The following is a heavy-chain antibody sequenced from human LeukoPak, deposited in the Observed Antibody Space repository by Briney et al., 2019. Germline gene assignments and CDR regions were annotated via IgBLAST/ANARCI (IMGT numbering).Heavy chain of an antibody. J-gene: IGHJ6*02. Sequence: GGSLRLSCAASGFTFSSYWMSWVRQAPGKGLMWVSQINSDGSATSCADPVKGRCTISRDNAKNMLYLEMNSLRVEDTAVHFCTRDHGLDVWGQGTTVTVSS. CDR2: INSDGSAT. CDR1: GFTFSSYW. CDR3: TRDHGLDV. V-gene: IGHV3-74*01.